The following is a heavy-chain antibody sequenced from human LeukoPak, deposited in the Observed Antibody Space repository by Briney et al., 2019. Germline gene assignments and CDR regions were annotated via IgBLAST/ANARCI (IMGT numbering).Heavy chain of an antibody. CDR3: AKDLEYGGYRARFDY. CDR2: ISGSGGST. J-gene: IGHJ4*02. V-gene: IGHV3-23*01. D-gene: IGHD5-12*01. Sequence: GGSLRLSCAASGFTFSSYAMSWVRQAPGKGLEWVSAISGSGGSTYYADSVKGRFTISRDNSKNTLYLQMNSLRAEDTAVYYCAKDLEYGGYRARFDYWGQGTLVTVSS. CDR1: GFTFSSYA.